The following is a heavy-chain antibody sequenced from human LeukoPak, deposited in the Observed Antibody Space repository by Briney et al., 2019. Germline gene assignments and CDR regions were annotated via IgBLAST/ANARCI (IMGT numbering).Heavy chain of an antibody. CDR3: AREWYSSGWWAFDY. CDR1: GFTVSSNY. Sequence: GSLRLSCAASGFTVSSNYMSWVRQAPGKGLEWVSVIYSGGSTYYADSVKGRFTISRDNSKNTLYLQMNSLRAEDTAVYYCAREWYSSGWWAFDYRGQGTLVTVSS. V-gene: IGHV3-53*01. D-gene: IGHD6-19*01. CDR2: IYSGGST. J-gene: IGHJ4*02.